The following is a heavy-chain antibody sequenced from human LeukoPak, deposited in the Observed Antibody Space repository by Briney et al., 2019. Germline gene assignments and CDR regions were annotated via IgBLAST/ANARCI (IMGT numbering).Heavy chain of an antibody. CDR3: ARDYTAMVYTAMRRLDY. CDR1: GYTFTGYY. J-gene: IGHJ4*02. CDR2: INPNSGGT. Sequence: EASVKVSCKASGYTFTGYYMHWVRQAPGQGLEWMGWINPNSGGTNYAQKFQGRVTMTRDTSISTAYMELSRLRSDDTAVYYCARDYTAMVYTAMRRLDYWGQGTLVTVSS. D-gene: IGHD5-18*01. V-gene: IGHV1-2*02.